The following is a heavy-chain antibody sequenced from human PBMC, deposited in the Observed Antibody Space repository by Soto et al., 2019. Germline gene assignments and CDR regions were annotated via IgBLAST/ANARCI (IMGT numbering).Heavy chain of an antibody. Sequence: GGSLRLSCAASGFTFSSYAMHWVRQAPGKGLEWVAVISYDGSNKYYADSVKGRFTISRDNSKNTLYLQMNSLRAEDTAVYYCARESFWSGYMGWFDPWGQGTLVTVSS. CDR1: GFTFSSYA. J-gene: IGHJ5*02. V-gene: IGHV3-30-3*01. CDR2: ISYDGSNK. D-gene: IGHD3-3*01. CDR3: ARESFWSGYMGWFDP.